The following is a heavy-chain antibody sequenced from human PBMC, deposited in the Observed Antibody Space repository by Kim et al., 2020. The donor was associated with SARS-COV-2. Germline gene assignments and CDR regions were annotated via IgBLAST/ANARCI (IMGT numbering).Heavy chain of an antibody. V-gene: IGHV5-10-1*01. D-gene: IGHD5-18*01. CDR1: GYSFTSYW. J-gene: IGHJ6*02. Sequence: GESLKISCKGSGYSFTSYWISWVRQMPGKGLEWMGRIDPSDSYTNYSPSFQGHVTISADKSISTAYLQWSSLKASDTAMYYCASWDVDTAMVNYYYGMDVWGQGATVTVSS. CDR2: IDPSDSYT. CDR3: ASWDVDTAMVNYYYGMDV.